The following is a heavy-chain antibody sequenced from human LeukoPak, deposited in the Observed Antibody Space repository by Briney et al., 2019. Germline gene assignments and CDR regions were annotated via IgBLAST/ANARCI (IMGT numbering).Heavy chain of an antibody. CDR1: GFSFYNLA. D-gene: IGHD1-1*01. CDR3: TRYNVGFES. J-gene: IGHJ4*02. V-gene: IGHV3-73*01. Sequence: GGSLRLSCATSGFSFYNLAFHWVRQASGKGLEWVGRIRSKTNSYATSYAASVKGRFALSRDDSKNTAYLQMNSLKTEDTAVYYCTRYNVGFESWGQGTLVTVSS. CDR2: IRSKTNSYAT.